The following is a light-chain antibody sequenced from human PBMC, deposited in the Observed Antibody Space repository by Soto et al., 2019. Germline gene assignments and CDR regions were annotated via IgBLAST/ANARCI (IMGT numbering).Light chain of an antibody. Sequence: EMVVTQSPATLSVSPGETATLSCRASQDVSSNLAWYQQKPGQAPRLLIYGASTRATGTPARFSGSGSGTEFTVTISSLQSEEYADYFRQQYIRWPLNFGGGTTVQIK. V-gene: IGKV3-15*01. J-gene: IGKJ4*01. CDR2: GAS. CDR3: QQYIRWPLN. CDR1: QDVSSN.